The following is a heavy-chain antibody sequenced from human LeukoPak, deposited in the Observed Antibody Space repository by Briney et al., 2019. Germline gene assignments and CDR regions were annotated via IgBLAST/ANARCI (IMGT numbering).Heavy chain of an antibody. CDR3: ARGGKGYYYYYMDV. J-gene: IGHJ6*03. Sequence: ASVKVSCKASGYTFTSYDINWVRQATGQGLEWMGWMNPNSGNTGYAQKFQGRVTITRYTSISTAYMELSSLRSEDTAVYYCARGGKGYYYYYMDVWGKGTTVTVSS. CDR1: GYTFTSYD. CDR2: MNPNSGNT. V-gene: IGHV1-8*03.